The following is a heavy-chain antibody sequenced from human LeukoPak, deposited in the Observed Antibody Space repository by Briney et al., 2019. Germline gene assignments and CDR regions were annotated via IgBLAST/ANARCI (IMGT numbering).Heavy chain of an antibody. V-gene: IGHV4-59*01. Sequence: SETLSLTCTVSGGSINTYYWTWIRRPPGKRLQWIGYINYSGSSDYNPSLKSRVTMSVDTSKNQFSLKLNSVTAADTAVYYCARRTYYDILTGYKYWYFDLWGRGTLVTVS. J-gene: IGHJ2*01. CDR3: ARRTYYDILTGYKYWYFDL. CDR2: INYSGSS. CDR1: GGSINTYY. D-gene: IGHD3-9*01.